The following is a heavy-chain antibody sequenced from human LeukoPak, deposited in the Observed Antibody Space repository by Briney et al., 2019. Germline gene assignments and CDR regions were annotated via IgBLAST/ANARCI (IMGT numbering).Heavy chain of an antibody. CDR1: GGFISNTNW. CDR3: SRENGAFSPFGY. V-gene: IGHV4/OR15-8*02. D-gene: IGHD2-8*01. Sequence: PSELLSFTWGVAGGFISNTNWWRCVRQAPGQGLKWIGEISLTGLTHYNPSLESRVTVSLDKSKNQLSLNLTSVTAADTAVYYCSRENGAFSPFGYWGQGTLVTVLS. CDR2: ISLTGLT. J-gene: IGHJ4*02.